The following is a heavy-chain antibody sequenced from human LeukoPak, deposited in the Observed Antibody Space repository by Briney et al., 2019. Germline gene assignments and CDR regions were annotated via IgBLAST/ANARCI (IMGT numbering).Heavy chain of an antibody. D-gene: IGHD5-12*01. V-gene: IGHV3-74*03. CDR2: INSDGSSI. Sequence: PGGSLRLSCVASGFSFRYYAMSWVRQAPGRGPQWVARINSDGSSITYADSVKGRFTISRDNAKNTLYLQMNSLRVEDTAVYYCAREGRVSGYDFDCWGQRTPVTVSS. CDR1: GFSFRYYA. CDR3: AREGRVSGYDFDC. J-gene: IGHJ4*02.